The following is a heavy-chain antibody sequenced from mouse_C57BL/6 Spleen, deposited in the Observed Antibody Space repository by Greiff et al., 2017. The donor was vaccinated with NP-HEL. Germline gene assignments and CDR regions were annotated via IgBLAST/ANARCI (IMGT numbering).Heavy chain of an antibody. CDR2: IYPGGGYT. CDR3: AREITTVVASSHYFDY. Sequence: QVQLKQSGAELVRPGTSVKMSCKASGYTFTNYWIGWAKQRPGHGLEWIGDIYPGGGYTNYNEKFKGKATLTADKSSSTAYMQFSSLTSEDSAIYYCAREITTVVASSHYFDYWGQGTTLTVSS. D-gene: IGHD1-1*01. J-gene: IGHJ2*01. CDR1: GYTFTNYW. V-gene: IGHV1-63*01.